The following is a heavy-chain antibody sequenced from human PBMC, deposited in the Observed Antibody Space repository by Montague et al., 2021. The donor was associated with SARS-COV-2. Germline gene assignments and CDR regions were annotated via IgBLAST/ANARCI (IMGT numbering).Heavy chain of an antibody. CDR1: GGSISSYY. J-gene: IGHJ5*02. Sequence: SETLSLTCTVSGGSISSYYCSWIRLPPGKGLEWIGIMSYCESTNXNPSLTSRVTISVATSKNQLSLKLNPVTAAATAVYYCERRAGYCSSTRSPHWFDPWGQGTLVTVSS. D-gene: IGHD2-2*01. CDR2: MSYCEST. CDR3: ERRAGYCSSTRSPHWFDP. V-gene: IGHV4-59*01.